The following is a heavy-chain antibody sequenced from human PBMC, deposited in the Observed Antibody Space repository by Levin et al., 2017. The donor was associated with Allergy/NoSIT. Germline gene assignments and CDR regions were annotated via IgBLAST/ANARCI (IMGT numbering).Heavy chain of an antibody. D-gene: IGHD3-22*01. J-gene: IGHJ4*02. V-gene: IGHV3-9*01. Sequence: SLKISCAASGFTFDDYAMHWVRQAPGKGLEWVSGISWNSGSIGYADSVKGRFTISRDNAKNSLYLKMNSLRAEDTALYYCAKDIFFGGYYDSSGYYVGGFDYWGQGTLVTVSS. CDR1: GFTFDDYA. CDR3: AKDIFFGGYYDSSGYYVGGFDY. CDR2: ISWNSGSI.